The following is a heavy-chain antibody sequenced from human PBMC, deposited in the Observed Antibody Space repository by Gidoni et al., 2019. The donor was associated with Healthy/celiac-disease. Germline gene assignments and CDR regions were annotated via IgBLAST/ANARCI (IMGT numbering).Heavy chain of an antibody. CDR1: GFTFDDYA. CDR3: AKAALYGSGTPRYFDY. V-gene: IGHV3-9*01. Sequence: EVQLVESGGGLVQPGRSLRLSCAASGFTFDDYAMHWVRQAPGKGLEWVSGISWNSGSIGYADSVKGRFTISRDNAKNSLYLQMNSLRAEDTALYYCAKAALYGSGTPRYFDYWGQGTLVTVSS. D-gene: IGHD3-10*01. CDR2: ISWNSGSI. J-gene: IGHJ4*02.